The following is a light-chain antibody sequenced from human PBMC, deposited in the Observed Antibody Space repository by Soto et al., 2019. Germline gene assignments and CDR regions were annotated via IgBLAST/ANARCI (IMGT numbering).Light chain of an antibody. CDR2: VAS. Sequence: EIVLTQSPATLSLSPGESATLSCRASQIFPSSYLAWYQHKPGQAPRLLIYVASSRATGIPDRFFGSGSGTDFILTISRLEPEDFAVYYCQHYDSSPTFGGGTKVEI. J-gene: IGKJ4*01. CDR1: QIFPSSY. CDR3: QHYDSSPT. V-gene: IGKV3-20*01.